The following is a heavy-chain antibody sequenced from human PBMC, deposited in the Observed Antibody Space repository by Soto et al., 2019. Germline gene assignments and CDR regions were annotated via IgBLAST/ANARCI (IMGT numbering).Heavy chain of an antibody. CDR1: GFTFSTFD. CDR2: IGTLSDT. D-gene: IGHD2-8*01. Sequence: DVQLVESGGGLVQPGGSLRLSCAGSGFTFSTFDIHWVRQAPGKGLEWVSGIGTLSDTFYAASVQGRFTISRQKAKNSVYLQMNSRRAGDTAFYYGARGRSLSYESTPPPMFDPWGQGTLVTVSS. V-gene: IGHV3-13*01. J-gene: IGHJ5*02. CDR3: ARGRSLSYESTPPPMFDP.